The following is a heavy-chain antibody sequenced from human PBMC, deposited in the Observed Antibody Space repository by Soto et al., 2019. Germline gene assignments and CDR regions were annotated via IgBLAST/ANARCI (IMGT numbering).Heavy chain of an antibody. CDR1: GFTFSSYA. D-gene: IGHD2-21*02. CDR3: AKDFLGYCGGDCYDRYFDY. CDR2: ISGSGGST. V-gene: IGHV3-23*01. J-gene: IGHJ4*02. Sequence: GGSLRLSCAASGFTFSSYAMSWFRQAPGKGLEWVSAISGSGGSTYYADSVKGRFTISRDNSKNTLYLQMNSLRAEDTAVYYCAKDFLGYCGGDCYDRYFDYWGQGTLVTVSS.